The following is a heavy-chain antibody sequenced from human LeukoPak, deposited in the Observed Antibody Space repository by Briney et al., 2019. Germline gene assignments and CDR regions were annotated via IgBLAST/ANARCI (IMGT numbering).Heavy chain of an antibody. D-gene: IGHD3-9*01. J-gene: IGHJ3*02. Sequence: SETLSLTCSVSGGSISNYYWSWIRQPPGKGLEWIGFIYYSGSSNYNPSLKSRVTISIDTSKNQFSLKLSSVTAADTAVYYCARGRRFFDWSDAFDIWGQGTMVTVSS. CDR2: IYYSGSS. CDR3: ARGRRFFDWSDAFDI. CDR1: GGSISNYY. V-gene: IGHV4-59*12.